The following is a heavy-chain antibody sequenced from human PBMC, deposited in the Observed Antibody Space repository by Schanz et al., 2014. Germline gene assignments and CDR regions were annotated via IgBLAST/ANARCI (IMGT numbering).Heavy chain of an antibody. Sequence: QVQLVESGGGVVQPVRSLRLSCAASGFTFSSYAMRWVRQAPGKGLEWVALSSYDASIKDYSDSVKGRFTISRDNSKDTLYLQMNSLRDEDTAVYYCARGPSRGTYYYGMDVWGQGTTVTVSS. D-gene: IGHD2-2*01. CDR2: SSYDASIK. V-gene: IGHV3-30*04. CDR1: GFTFSSYA. J-gene: IGHJ6*02. CDR3: ARGPSRGTYYYGMDV.